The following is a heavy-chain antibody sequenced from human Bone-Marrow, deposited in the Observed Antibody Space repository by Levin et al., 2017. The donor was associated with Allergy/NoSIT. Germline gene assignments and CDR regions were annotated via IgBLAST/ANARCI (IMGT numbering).Heavy chain of an antibody. V-gene: IGHV1-2*02. CDR3: ARAVGMVTLDS. CDR2: IDPNTGGS. J-gene: IGHJ4*02. D-gene: IGHD2-21*02. Sequence: ASVKVSCKASGYTFTGHHIHWIRQAPGQGLEWMGYIDPNTGGSNYALKFRGRVTMAGDTSINTAYMELSSLRSDDTAVYFCARAVGMVTLDSWGQGTLATVSS. CDR1: GYTFTGHH.